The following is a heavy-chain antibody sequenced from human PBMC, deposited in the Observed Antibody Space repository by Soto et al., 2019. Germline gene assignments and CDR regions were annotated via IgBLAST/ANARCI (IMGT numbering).Heavy chain of an antibody. Sequence: EVQRVESGGGLLKHGSSLRLSCAAAGFTFSTYPMNWVRQAPGKGLEWISHITSTSDIIYYPDSVKGRFTVSRDNAKDSRYRQMNSLRVEDTAIYYCARDKAMDDYWGQGTLVTVSS. V-gene: IGHV3-48*01. CDR2: ITSTSDII. CDR3: ARDKAMDDY. D-gene: IGHD2-8*01. J-gene: IGHJ4*02. CDR1: GFTFSTYP.